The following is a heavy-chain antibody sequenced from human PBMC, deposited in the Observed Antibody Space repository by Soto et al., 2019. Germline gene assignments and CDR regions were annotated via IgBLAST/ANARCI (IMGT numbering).Heavy chain of an antibody. CDR2: INPNSGGT. V-gene: IGHV1-2*02. J-gene: IGHJ4*02. CDR1: GYTFSDYY. D-gene: IGHD1-1*01. Sequence: QVQLVQSGAEVRKPGASVKVSCKASGYTFSDYYIHWVRQAPGQGLEWMGWINPNSGGTKYAPKLQGGVTRTRDTDITTAYMELSRLRSGDTAVYYCAREPATAKPEGVDFWGQGTLVTVSA. CDR3: AREPATAKPEGVDF.